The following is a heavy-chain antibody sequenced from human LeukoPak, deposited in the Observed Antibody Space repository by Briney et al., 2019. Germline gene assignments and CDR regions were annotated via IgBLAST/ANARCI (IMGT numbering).Heavy chain of an antibody. CDR1: GYTFTSYY. CDR2: INPSGGST. J-gene: IGHJ1*01. D-gene: IGHD6-6*01. Sequence: ASVKVSCKASGYTFTSYYMHWVRQAPGQGLEWMGKINPSGGSTSYAQKFQGRVTMTRDTSTSTVYMELNSLRSEDTAVYYCARGRSIAARPGYFQHWGQGTLVTVSS. V-gene: IGHV1-46*01. CDR3: ARGRSIAARPGYFQH.